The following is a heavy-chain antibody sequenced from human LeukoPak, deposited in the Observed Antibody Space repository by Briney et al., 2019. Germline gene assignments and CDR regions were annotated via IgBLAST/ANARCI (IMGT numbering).Heavy chain of an antibody. CDR3: AGTYSSAKAYFDY. Sequence: PSETLSLTCTVSGDSISGYFWSWIRQPAGKGLEWIGLIYTSGSTSYNPSLKSRVTMSVDTSKNQFSLKLTSVTAADTAVYYCAGTYSSAKAYFDYWGQGTLVIVSS. D-gene: IGHD6-25*01. CDR2: IYTSGST. J-gene: IGHJ4*02. CDR1: GDSISGYF. V-gene: IGHV4-4*07.